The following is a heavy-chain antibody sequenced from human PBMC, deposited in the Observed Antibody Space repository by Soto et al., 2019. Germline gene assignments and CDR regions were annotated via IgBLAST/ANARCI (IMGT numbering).Heavy chain of an antibody. J-gene: IGHJ4*02. V-gene: IGHV4-30-4*01. CDR1: GGSISSGDYY. Sequence: SETLSLTCTVSGGSISSGDYYWSWIRQPPGKGLEWIGYIYYSGSTYYNHSLKSQVTISVDTPKNQLSLKLSSVTAADTAVYYCAKNWNWGSLVHWGQGTLVTVSS. D-gene: IGHD7-27*01. CDR3: AKNWNWGSLVH. CDR2: IYYSGST.